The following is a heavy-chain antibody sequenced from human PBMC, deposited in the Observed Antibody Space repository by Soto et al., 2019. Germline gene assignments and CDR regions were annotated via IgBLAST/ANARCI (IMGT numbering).Heavy chain of an antibody. CDR3: ARRNMARGVGRRYFQH. J-gene: IGHJ1*01. CDR2: ISSSSSYI. V-gene: IGHV3-21*01. Sequence: EVQLMESGGGLVKPGGSLRLSCAASGYTFSSYSMNWVRQAPGKGLEWVSSISSSSSYIYYADSVKGRFTISRDNAKNSLYLQMNGLRAEEPAVYYCARRNMARGVGRRYFQHWGQGTLVTVSS. D-gene: IGHD3-10*01. CDR1: GYTFSSYS.